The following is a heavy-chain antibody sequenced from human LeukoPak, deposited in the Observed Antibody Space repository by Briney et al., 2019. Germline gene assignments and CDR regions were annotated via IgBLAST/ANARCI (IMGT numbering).Heavy chain of an antibody. CDR1: GFXFSDYW. CDR2: IDTDGSSA. J-gene: IGHJ4*02. V-gene: IGHV3-74*01. CDR3: ASALTTVTPHFHY. Sequence: PGGSLRLFCAASGFXFSDYWMHWVRQAPGKGLVWVSRIDTDGSSATYADSVKGRFTISRDNAKNTVYLQMNSLRVEDTGVYSCASALTTVTPHFHYWGQGTLVSVCS. D-gene: IGHD4-17*01.